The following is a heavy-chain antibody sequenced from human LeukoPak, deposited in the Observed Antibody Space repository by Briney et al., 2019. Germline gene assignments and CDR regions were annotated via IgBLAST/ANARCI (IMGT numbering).Heavy chain of an antibody. CDR2: IYTSGST. J-gene: IGHJ4*02. CDR3: ARVTGYVMEDSFDY. CDR1: GGSISSYY. Sequence: SETLSLTCTVYGGSISSYYWSWIRQPAGKGLEWIGRIYTSGSTNYNPSLKSRVAMSVDTSKNQFSLKLSSVTAADTAVYYCARVTGYVMEDSFDYWGQGTLVTVSS. D-gene: IGHD6-13*01. V-gene: IGHV4-4*07.